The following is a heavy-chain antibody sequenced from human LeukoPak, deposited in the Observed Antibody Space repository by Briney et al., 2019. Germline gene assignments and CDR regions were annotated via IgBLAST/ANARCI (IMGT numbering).Heavy chain of an antibody. Sequence: ASVKVSCKASGYTFTGYYMHWVRQAPGQGLEWMGWINPNSGGTNYAQKFQGRVTMTRDTSISTAYMELSRLRSDDTAVYYCARDRKTTVTKGYYYYGMDVWGQGTTVTVSS. V-gene: IGHV1-2*02. J-gene: IGHJ6*02. CDR1: GYTFTGYY. D-gene: IGHD4-17*01. CDR2: INPNSGGT. CDR3: ARDRKTTVTKGYYYYGMDV.